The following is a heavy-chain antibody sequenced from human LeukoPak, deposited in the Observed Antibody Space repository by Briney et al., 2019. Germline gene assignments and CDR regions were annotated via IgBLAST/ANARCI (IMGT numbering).Heavy chain of an antibody. V-gene: IGHV4-30-4*01. Sequence: SQTLSLTCTVSGDSVSSGDYYWSWIRQPPGKGLEWIGYIYYSGSTYYNPSLKSQLTISIDTSKNQFSLKLSSVTAADTAVYYCARKENVYYYFDYWGQGTLVTVSS. CDR3: ARKENVYYYFDY. CDR1: GDSVSSGDYY. CDR2: IYYSGST. J-gene: IGHJ4*02. D-gene: IGHD3-10*01.